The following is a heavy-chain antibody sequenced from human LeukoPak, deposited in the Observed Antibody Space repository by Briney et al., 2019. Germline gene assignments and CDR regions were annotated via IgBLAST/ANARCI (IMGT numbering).Heavy chain of an antibody. CDR1: GYTFTNYY. Sequence: ASVKVSCKASGYTFTNYYIHWVRQAPGQGLEWMGWTHPNSGATNYAQKFQGRVTMTRDTSITTAYMELSRLTSDDTAIYYCARLIRGDNSDWYLNWFDPWGQGTLVTVSS. J-gene: IGHJ5*02. V-gene: IGHV1-2*02. D-gene: IGHD6-13*01. CDR2: THPNSGAT. CDR3: ARLIRGDNSDWYLNWFDP.